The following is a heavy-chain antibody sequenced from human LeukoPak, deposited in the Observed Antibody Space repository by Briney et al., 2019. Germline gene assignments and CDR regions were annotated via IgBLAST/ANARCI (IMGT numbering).Heavy chain of an antibody. V-gene: IGHV3-30*18. J-gene: IGHJ4*02. CDR2: ISYDGSNK. Sequence: GGSLRLSCAASGFTFSSYGMHWVRQAPGKGLGWVAVISYDGSNKYYADSVKGRFTISRDNSKNTLYLQMNSLRAEDTAVYYCAKESDYYFDYWGQGTLVTVSS. CDR1: GFTFSSYG. CDR3: AKESDYYFDY.